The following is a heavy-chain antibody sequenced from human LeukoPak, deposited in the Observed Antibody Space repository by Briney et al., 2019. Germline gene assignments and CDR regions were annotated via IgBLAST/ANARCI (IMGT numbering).Heavy chain of an antibody. CDR2: ISGSGGST. J-gene: IGHJ4*02. CDR1: AFPFSSYG. Sequence: PGGSLRLSCAASAFPFSSYGMHWVRQAPGKGLEWVSAISGSGGSTYYADSVKGRFTISRDNAKNSLYLQMNSLRAEGMALYYCAKDGHDSSGYYYVGYFDYWGQGTLVTVSS. D-gene: IGHD3-22*01. CDR3: AKDGHDSSGYYYVGYFDY. V-gene: IGHV3-23*01.